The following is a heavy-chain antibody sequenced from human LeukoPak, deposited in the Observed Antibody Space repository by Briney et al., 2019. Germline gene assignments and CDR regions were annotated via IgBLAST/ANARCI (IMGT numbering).Heavy chain of an antibody. J-gene: IGHJ4*02. CDR2: ISYDGSNK. D-gene: IGHD1-26*01. CDR1: GFTFSSYA. V-gene: IGHV3-30-3*01. CDR3: ARDDGVGATGY. Sequence: GGSLRLSCAASGFTFSSYAMHWVRQAPGKGLEWVAVISYDGSNKYYADSVKGRFTISRDNSKNTLYLQMNSLRAEDTAVYYRARDDGVGATGYWGQGTLVTVSS.